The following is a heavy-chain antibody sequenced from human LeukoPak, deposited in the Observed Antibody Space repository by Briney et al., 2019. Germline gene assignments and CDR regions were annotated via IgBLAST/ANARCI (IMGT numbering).Heavy chain of an antibody. CDR2: IYTSGST. CDR3: ARDWLSYDFWGGRGTTENWFDP. Sequence: SETLSLTCTVSGGSISSGSYYWSWIRQPAGKGLEWIGRIYTSGSTNYNPSLKSRVTISVDTSKNQFSLKLSSVTAADTAVYYCARDWLSYDFWGGRGTTENWFDPWGQGTLVTVSS. CDR1: GGSISSGSYY. V-gene: IGHV4-61*02. J-gene: IGHJ5*02. D-gene: IGHD3-3*01.